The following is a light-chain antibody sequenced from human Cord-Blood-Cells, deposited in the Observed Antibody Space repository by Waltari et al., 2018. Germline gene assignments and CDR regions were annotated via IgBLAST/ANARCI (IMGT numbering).Light chain of an antibody. CDR1: QGISNS. V-gene: IGKV1-NL1*01. CDR3: QQYYSTPPK. CDR2: AAS. J-gene: IGKJ1*01. Sequence: DIQLTQSPSSLSASVGDRVTITCRASQGISNSLARYQQKPGKAPKLRLYAASSLESGGPSRFRGIGSGTEYTLTISRLQPEDFATYYCQQYYSTPPKFGQGTKVEIK.